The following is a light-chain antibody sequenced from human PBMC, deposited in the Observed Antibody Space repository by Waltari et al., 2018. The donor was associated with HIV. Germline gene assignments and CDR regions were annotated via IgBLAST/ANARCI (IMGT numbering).Light chain of an antibody. CDR2: QDK. J-gene: IGLJ2*01. Sequence: SYELTQPASVSVSPGQTASIPCSGDILGDKYVSWYQQKPGQSPVVVIYQDKKRPSGIPERFSGSSSGNTATLTISGTQARDEADYYCQAWDSSTVVFGGGTKVTVL. V-gene: IGLV3-1*01. CDR1: ILGDKY. CDR3: QAWDSSTVV.